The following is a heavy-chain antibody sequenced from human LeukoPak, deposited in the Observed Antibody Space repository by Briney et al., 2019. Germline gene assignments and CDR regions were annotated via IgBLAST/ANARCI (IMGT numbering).Heavy chain of an antibody. D-gene: IGHD6-25*01. V-gene: IGHV4-4*07. CDR3: ARERLGFRVDV. CDR2: TNTNGNT. J-gene: IGHJ6*04. Sequence: PSETLSLICTVSGGSISTYYWSWIRQPAGKGPEWIGRTNTNGNTNYNPSLKSRVTMSVDTSKTHFSLNLSSVTAADSAVYYCARERLGFRVDVWGKGTMVIVSS. CDR1: GGSISTYY.